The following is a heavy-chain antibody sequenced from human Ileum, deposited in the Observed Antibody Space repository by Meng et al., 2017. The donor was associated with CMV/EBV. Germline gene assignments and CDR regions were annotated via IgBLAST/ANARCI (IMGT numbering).Heavy chain of an antibody. CDR3: ARGVWVGYCPNVFCFNNWFDP. D-gene: IGHD2-8*01. Sequence: GGSLRLSCAASGFSFSDYYMTWIRQAPGKGLEWISSISSNESVIYYGDSLKGRFTIARDNAKNSLHLQMSSLGTEDTAVYYYARGVWVGYCPNVFCFNNWFDPWGQGILVTVSS. CDR2: ISSNESVI. CDR1: GFSFSDYY. J-gene: IGHJ5*02. V-gene: IGHV3-11*01.